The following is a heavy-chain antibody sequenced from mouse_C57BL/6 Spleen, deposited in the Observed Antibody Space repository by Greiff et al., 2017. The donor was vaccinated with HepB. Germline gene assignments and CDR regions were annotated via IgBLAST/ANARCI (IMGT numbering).Heavy chain of an antibody. D-gene: IGHD1-1*01. CDR3: ARREKIYYYGSSYPFAY. CDR1: GYTFTGYW. V-gene: IGHV1-9*01. CDR2: ILPGSGST. Sequence: QVQLQQSGAELMKPGASVKLSCKATGYTFTGYWIEWVKQRPGHGLEWIGEILPGSGSTNYNEKFKGKATFTADTSSNTAYMQLSSLTTEDSAIYYCARREKIYYYGSSYPFAYWGQGTLVTVSA. J-gene: IGHJ3*01.